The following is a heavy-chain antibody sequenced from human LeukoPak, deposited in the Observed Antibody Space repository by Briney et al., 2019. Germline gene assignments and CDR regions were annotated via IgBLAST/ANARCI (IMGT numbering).Heavy chain of an antibody. D-gene: IGHD2-15*01. J-gene: IGHJ6*03. V-gene: IGHV1-18*01. CDR1: GYTFTSYA. CDR3: ARAGYCSGGSCYPYYYYYYMDV. Sequence: ASVKVSCKASGYTFTSYAFSWVRQAPGPGLEWMGLISGHNDDTNYAQRLQGRVTMTTDTSTSTAYMELRSLRSDDTAVYYCARAGYCSGGSCYPYYYYYYMDVWGKGTTVTVSS. CDR2: ISGHNDDT.